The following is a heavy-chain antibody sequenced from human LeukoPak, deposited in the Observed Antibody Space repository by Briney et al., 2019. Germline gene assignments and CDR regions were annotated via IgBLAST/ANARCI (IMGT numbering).Heavy chain of an antibody. J-gene: IGHJ4*02. CDR1: GYTFTSYG. D-gene: IGHD2-21*02. V-gene: IGHV1-18*01. Sequence: ASVKVSCKASGYTFTSYGISWVRQAPGQGLEWMGWISAYNGNTNYAQKLQGRVTMTTDTSTSTAYMELRSLRFDDTAVYYCARQYCGGDCYPDDYWGQGTLVTVSS. CDR2: ISAYNGNT. CDR3: ARQYCGGDCYPDDY.